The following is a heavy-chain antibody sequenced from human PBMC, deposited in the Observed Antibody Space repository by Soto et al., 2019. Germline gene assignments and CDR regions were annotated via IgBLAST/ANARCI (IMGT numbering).Heavy chain of an antibody. V-gene: IGHV1-18*01. D-gene: IGHD2-15*01. CDR1: GYTFTTYA. Sequence: ASVKVSCKASGYTFTTYAINWVRQAPGQGLEWLGWISAFNGNTNYAQKLQDRVTMTTDTSTSTAYMELRSLTSDDTAVYYCARGGSPKRYVLDYWGQGTPVTVSS. J-gene: IGHJ4*02. CDR2: ISAFNGNT. CDR3: ARGGSPKRYVLDY.